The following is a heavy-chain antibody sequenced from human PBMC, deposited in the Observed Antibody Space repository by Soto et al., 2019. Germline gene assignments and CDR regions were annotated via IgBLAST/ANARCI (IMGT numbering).Heavy chain of an antibody. D-gene: IGHD7-27*01. J-gene: IGHJ2*01. CDR1: GFTFINYA. V-gene: IGHV3-23*01. CDR2: ISGGGDAT. CDR3: ARKILGSTIRPDDWYFDL. Sequence: EVQLLESGGGLVQPGGSLRLSCAGSGFTFINYAMNWVRQAPGKGLEWVSSISGGGDATFFADSVRGRFMISRDNSKNTVTLQMNSLGVDDTAVYYCARKILGSTIRPDDWYFDLWGRGTLVTVSS.